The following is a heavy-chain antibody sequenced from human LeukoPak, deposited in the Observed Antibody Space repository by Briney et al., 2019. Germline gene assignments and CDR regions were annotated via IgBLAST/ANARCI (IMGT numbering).Heavy chain of an antibody. CDR2: ISSTSSYI. CDR1: GFTFSDYS. D-gene: IGHD2-15*01. J-gene: IGHJ4*02. Sequence: GGSLRLSCAAPGFTFSDYSMHWVRQAPGKGLEWVSCISSTSSYIYYADSVKGRFTISRDNAKNSLYLQMNSLRDEDTAVHYCARDILGRSMKVDYWGQGTLVTVSS. V-gene: IGHV3-21*01. CDR3: ARDILGRSMKVDY.